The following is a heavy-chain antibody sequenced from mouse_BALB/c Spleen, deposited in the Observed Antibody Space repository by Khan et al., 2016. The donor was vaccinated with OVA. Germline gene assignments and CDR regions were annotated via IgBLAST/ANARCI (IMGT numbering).Heavy chain of an antibody. D-gene: IGHD1-1*02. CDR2: ISDGGSYT. CDR1: GFTFSDYY. J-gene: IGHJ3*01. V-gene: IGHV5-4*02. CDR3: ARAGYGGFAY. Sequence: EVELVESGGGLVEPGGSLKLSCAASGFTFSDYYMYWVRQTPEKRLEWVATISDGGSYTYYPDSVKGRFTISRDNAKNNLYLQMSSLKSEDTAMYYCARAGYGGFAYWGQGTLVTVSA.